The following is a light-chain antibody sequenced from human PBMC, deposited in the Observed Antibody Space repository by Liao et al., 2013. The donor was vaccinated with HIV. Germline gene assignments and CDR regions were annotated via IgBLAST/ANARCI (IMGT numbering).Light chain of an antibody. CDR1: NIGSKS. J-gene: IGLJ2*01. V-gene: IGLV3-21*01. CDR3: QAWDSSTEVV. Sequence: SYELTQPPSVSVAPGKTARITCGGNNIGSKSVHWYQQKPGQSPVLVIYQDSKRPSGIPERFSGSNSGNTATLTISGTQAMDEGDYYCQAWDSSTEVVFGGGTKLTVL. CDR2: QDS.